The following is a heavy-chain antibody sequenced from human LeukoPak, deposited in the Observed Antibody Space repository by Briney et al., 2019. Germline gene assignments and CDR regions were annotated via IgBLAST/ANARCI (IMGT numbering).Heavy chain of an antibody. Sequence: GASVKVSCKASGGTFSSYAISWVRQAPGQGLEWMGGIIPIFGTANYAQKFQGRVTITTDESTSTAYMELSSLRSEDTAVYYCARSSASYFDWFDPWGQGTLVTVSS. CDR3: ARSSASYFDWFDP. J-gene: IGHJ5*02. D-gene: IGHD3-10*01. CDR1: GGTFSSYA. CDR2: IIPIFGTA. V-gene: IGHV1-69*05.